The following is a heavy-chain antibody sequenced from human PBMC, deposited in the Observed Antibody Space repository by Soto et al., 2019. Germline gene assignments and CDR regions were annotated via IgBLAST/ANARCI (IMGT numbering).Heavy chain of an antibody. D-gene: IGHD2-8*01. CDR1: GFTFTNYG. Sequence: PGGSLRLSCAASGFTFTNYGVNWVRQVPGKGLEWVSGVSARGDSAYYADSVKGRLTSSRDNSKNTLYLQMNSLRAEDTAVYYCAKDFSSGHTYAIDYYYSYGMDVWGQGTTVTVSS. V-gene: IGHV3-23*01. CDR3: AKDFSSGHTYAIDYYYSYGMDV. CDR2: VSARGDSA. J-gene: IGHJ6*02.